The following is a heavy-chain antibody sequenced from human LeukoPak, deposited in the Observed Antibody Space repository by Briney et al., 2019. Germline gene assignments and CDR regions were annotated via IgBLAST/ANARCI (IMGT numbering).Heavy chain of an antibody. V-gene: IGHV3-21*04. Sequence: PGGSLSLSCAASGLSFNTYNMNWVRQAPGKGLEWVSSISRAGDCIYYADSVKGRFTISRDNARNSLFLQMTRLRVEDTAIYYCARDDLLTGYAFDVWGQGTMVTVSS. CDR2: ISRAGDCI. CDR3: ARDDLLTGYAFDV. J-gene: IGHJ3*01. CDR1: GLSFNTYN. D-gene: IGHD3-9*01.